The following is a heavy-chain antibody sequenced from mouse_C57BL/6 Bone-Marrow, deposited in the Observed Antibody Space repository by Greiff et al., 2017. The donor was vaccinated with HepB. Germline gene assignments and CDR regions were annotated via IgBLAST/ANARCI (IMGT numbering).Heavy chain of an antibody. Sequence: EVKLVESGGDLVKPGGSLKLSCAASGFTFSSYGMSWVRQTPDKRLEWVATISSGGSYTYYPDSVKGRFTISRDNAKNTLYLQMSSLKSEDTAMYYCARQTTVDLDYWGQGTTLTVSS. CDR2: ISSGGSYT. D-gene: IGHD1-1*01. V-gene: IGHV5-6*01. CDR1: GFTFSSYG. J-gene: IGHJ2*01. CDR3: ARQTTVDLDY.